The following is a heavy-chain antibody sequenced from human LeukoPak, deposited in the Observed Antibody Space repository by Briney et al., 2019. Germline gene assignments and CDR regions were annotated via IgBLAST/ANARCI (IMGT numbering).Heavy chain of an antibody. D-gene: IGHD6-19*01. CDR3: ARDGEKQWLGPFDY. CDR2: ISYDGSNK. CDR1: GFTFSSYA. J-gene: IGHJ4*02. Sequence: GSLRLSCAASGFTFSSYAMHWVRQAPGKGPEWVAVISYDGSNKYYADSVKGRFTISRDNSKNTLYLQMNSLRAEDTAVYYCARDGEKQWLGPFDYWGQGTLVTVSS. V-gene: IGHV3-30*04.